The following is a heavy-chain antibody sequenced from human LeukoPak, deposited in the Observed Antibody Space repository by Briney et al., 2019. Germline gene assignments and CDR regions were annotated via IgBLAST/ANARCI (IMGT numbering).Heavy chain of an antibody. CDR2: IYSGGST. CDR3: ARFYGVPRGFDY. V-gene: IGHV3-53*05. D-gene: IGHD4-17*01. Sequence: GGSLRLSCAASGFTVSSNYMSWVRQAPGKGLEWVSVIYSGGSTYYADSVKGRFTISRDNSKNTLYLQMNSLRAEDTAVYYCARFYGVPRGFDYWGQGTLVTVSS. J-gene: IGHJ4*02. CDR1: GFTVSSNY.